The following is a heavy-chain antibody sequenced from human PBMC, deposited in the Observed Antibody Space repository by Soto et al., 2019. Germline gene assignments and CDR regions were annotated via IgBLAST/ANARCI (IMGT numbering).Heavy chain of an antibody. CDR2: IYYSGST. D-gene: IGHD3-10*01. V-gene: IGHV4-39*01. CDR1: GGSISSSSYY. CDR3: ARGKRITMVRGENYYYYYGMDV. Sequence: SETLSLTCTVSGGSISSSSYYWGWIRQPPGKGLEWIGSIYYSGSTYYNPSLKSRVTISVDTSKNQFSLKLSSVTAADTAVYYCARGKRITMVRGENYYYYYGMDVWGQRTTVTVSS. J-gene: IGHJ6*02.